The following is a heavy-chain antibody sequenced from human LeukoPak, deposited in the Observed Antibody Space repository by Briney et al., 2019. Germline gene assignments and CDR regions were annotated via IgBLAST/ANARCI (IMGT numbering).Heavy chain of an antibody. J-gene: IGHJ6*02. V-gene: IGHV4-39*07. Sequence: SETLSLTCTVSGGSISGSSYYSGWIRQPPGKGLEWIGHIYYSGSTYYNPSLKSRVTISVDTSKNQFSLKLSSVTAADTAVYYCARDRYDSSGYNYYYYGMDVWGQGTTVTVSS. CDR2: IYYSGST. CDR1: GGSISGSSYY. CDR3: ARDRYDSSGYNYYYYGMDV. D-gene: IGHD3-22*01.